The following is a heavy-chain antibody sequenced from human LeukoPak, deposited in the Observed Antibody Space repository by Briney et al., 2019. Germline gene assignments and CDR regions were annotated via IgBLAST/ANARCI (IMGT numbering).Heavy chain of an antibody. CDR3: AREKFLTAAGTRGSWFDP. D-gene: IGHD6-13*01. CDR2: IWYDGSNK. CDR1: KFTFSSYG. J-gene: IGHJ5*02. Sequence: GGSLRLSCAASKFTFSSYGMHWVRQAPGKGLEWVAVIWYDGSNKYYADSVKGRFTISRDISKNTLYLQMNSLRAEDTAVYYCAREKFLTAAGTRGSWFDPWGQGTLVTVSS. V-gene: IGHV3-33*01.